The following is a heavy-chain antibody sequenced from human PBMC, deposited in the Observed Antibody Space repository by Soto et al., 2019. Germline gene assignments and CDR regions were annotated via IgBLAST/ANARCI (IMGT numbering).Heavy chain of an antibody. CDR1: GYTFTSYG. J-gene: IGHJ3*02. V-gene: IGHV1-18*04. CDR2: ISAYNGNT. Sequence: QVQLVQSGAEVKKPGASVKVSCKASGYTFTSYGISWVRQAPGQGLEWMGWISAYNGNTNYAQKLQGRVTMTTDTSTSTGYMELRRLRSDDTAVYYCARERASGYDVPDAFDIWGQGTMVTVSS. CDR3: ARERASGYDVPDAFDI. D-gene: IGHD5-12*01.